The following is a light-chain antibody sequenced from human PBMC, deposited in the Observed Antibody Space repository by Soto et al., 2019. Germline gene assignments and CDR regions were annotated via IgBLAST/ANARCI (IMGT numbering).Light chain of an antibody. Sequence: EIVMTQSPATLSVSPGERATLSCRASQSVAGNLAWYQQIPGQAPRLLIYGTSTRATGIPARFSGSGSGTEFTLTITSLQSEDFAVYYCQRYNDWPLFTFGPGTRVDIK. V-gene: IGKV3-15*01. CDR1: QSVAGN. J-gene: IGKJ3*01. CDR2: GTS. CDR3: QRYNDWPLFT.